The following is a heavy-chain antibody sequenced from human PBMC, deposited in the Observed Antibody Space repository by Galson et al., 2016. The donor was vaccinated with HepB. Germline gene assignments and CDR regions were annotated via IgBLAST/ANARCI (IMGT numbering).Heavy chain of an antibody. CDR3: ARVSSGSGSYNDY. V-gene: IGHV3-74*01. J-gene: IGHJ4*02. D-gene: IGHD3-10*01. CDR1: GFTFRSYW. Sequence: SLRLSCAASGFTFRSYWMHWVRQAPGKGLVWVSRINSDGSSTTYADSVKGRFTISRDNAKNKLYLQMNSLRAEDTAVYYCARVSSGSGSYNDYWGQGTLVTVSS. CDR2: INSDGSST.